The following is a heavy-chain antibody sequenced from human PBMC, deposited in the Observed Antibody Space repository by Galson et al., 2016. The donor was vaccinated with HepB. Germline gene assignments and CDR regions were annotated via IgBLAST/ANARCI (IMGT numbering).Heavy chain of an antibody. CDR1: GFNLRKYT. D-gene: IGHD5-12*01. Sequence: SLRLSCAASGFNLRKYTMHWVRQTPGKGLEWAAGIWYDGSKKYYADSVQGRFTISRDNYRNMLFLEVNSLRAEDTAVYYCARDNFGYEGFGGACDIWGQGTMLVVSS. CDR2: IWYDGSKK. CDR3: ARDNFGYEGFGGACDI. J-gene: IGHJ3*02. V-gene: IGHV3-33*01.